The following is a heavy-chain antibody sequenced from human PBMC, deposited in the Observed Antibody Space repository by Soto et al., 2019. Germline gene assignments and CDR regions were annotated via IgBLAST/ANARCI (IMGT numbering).Heavy chain of an antibody. CDR1: GGSISSGDYH. CDR3: ARIRVRGFWGMDV. V-gene: IGHV4-30-4*01. CDR2: IYYSGST. Sequence: SETLSLTCTVSGGSISSGDYHWSWIRQPPGKGLEWIGYIYYSGSTYYNPSLKSRVTISVDTSKNQFSLKLSSVTAADTAVYYCARIRVRGFWGMDVWGQGTTVTVSS. D-gene: IGHD3-10*01. J-gene: IGHJ6*02.